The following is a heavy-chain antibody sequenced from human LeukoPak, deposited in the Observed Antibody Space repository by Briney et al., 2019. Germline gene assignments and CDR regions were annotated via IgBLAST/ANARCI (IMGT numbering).Heavy chain of an antibody. CDR3: TTAPLYYYDSSGSASDY. D-gene: IGHD3-22*01. CDR1: GSTFSNAW. CDR2: IKSKTDGGTT. J-gene: IGHJ4*02. V-gene: IGHV3-15*01. Sequence: GGSLRLSCAASGSTFSNAWMSWVRQAPGKGLEWVGRIKSKTDGGTTDYAAPVKGRFTISRDDSKNTLYLQMNSLKTEDTAVYYCTTAPLYYYDSSGSASDYWGQGTLVTVSS.